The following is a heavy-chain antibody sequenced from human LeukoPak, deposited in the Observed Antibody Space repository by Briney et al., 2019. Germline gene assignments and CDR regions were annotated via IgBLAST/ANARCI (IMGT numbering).Heavy chain of an antibody. J-gene: IGHJ3*02. CDR1: GYSISSGYY. CDR3: ARGRLRYFDWLLWKGDAFDI. D-gene: IGHD3-9*01. V-gene: IGHV4-38-2*02. Sequence: PSETLSLTCTVSGYSISSGYYWGWIRQRPGKGLEWMGSIYHSGSTYYNPSLKSRVTISVDTSKNQFSLKLSSVTAADTAVYYCARGRLRYFDWLLWKGDAFDIWGQGTMVTVSS. CDR2: IYHSGST.